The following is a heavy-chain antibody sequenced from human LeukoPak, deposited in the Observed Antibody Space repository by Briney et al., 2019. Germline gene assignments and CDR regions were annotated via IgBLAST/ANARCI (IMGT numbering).Heavy chain of an antibody. CDR1: GYTFTSYG. CDR3: ARATTVTGYYYYYMDV. V-gene: IGHV1-18*01. J-gene: IGHJ6*03. Sequence: ASVEVSCKASGYTFTSYGIGWVRQAPGQGLEWMGWISAYNGNTNYAQKLQGRVTMTTDTSTSTAYMELRSLRSDDTAVYYCARATTVTGYYYYYMDVWGKGTTVTISS. D-gene: IGHD4-17*01. CDR2: ISAYNGNT.